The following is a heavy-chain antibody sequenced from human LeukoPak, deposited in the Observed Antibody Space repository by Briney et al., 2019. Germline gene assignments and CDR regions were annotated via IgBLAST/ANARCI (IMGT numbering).Heavy chain of an antibody. J-gene: IGHJ4*02. Sequence: ASVKVSSKASGGSFSSEAISWVRQAPGPGLDWMGGIIPILGTANYAQKFQGRVTITTYEFTSTAYMEVSSLRSEDTAVYYCGRKAGDRGGGSCYSIDYWGQGTLVTVSS. V-gene: IGHV1-69*05. D-gene: IGHD2-15*01. CDR1: GGSFSSEA. CDR3: GRKAGDRGGGSCYSIDY. CDR2: IIPILGTA.